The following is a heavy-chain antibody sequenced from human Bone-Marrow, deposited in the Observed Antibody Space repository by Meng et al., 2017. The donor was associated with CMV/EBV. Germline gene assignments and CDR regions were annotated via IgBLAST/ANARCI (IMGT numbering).Heavy chain of an antibody. D-gene: IGHD3-10*01. CDR3: ARLLYDYYGSGTCDY. V-gene: IGHV3-21*01. Sequence: LSLTCAASGFTFSSYSMNWVRQAPGKGLEWVSSISSSSSYIYYADSVKGRFTISRDNAKNSLYLQMNSLRAEDTAVYYCARLLYDYYGSGTCDYWGQGTLVTVSS. CDR2: ISSSSSYI. J-gene: IGHJ4*02. CDR1: GFTFSSYS.